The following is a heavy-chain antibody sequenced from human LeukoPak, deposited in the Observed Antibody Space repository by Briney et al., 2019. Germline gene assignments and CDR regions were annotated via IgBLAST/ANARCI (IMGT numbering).Heavy chain of an antibody. Sequence: GGSLRLSCAASGFTFSRCWMSWVRQAPGKGLEWVANIKQDGSEKYYVDSVKGRFTISRDNAKNSLFLQMNRLRAEDTAVYFCAREGSQSASGAYPGNDWGQGTLVTVSS. D-gene: IGHD1-26*01. J-gene: IGHJ4*02. CDR1: GFTFSRCW. CDR3: AREGSQSASGAYPGND. V-gene: IGHV3-7*01. CDR2: IKQDGSEK.